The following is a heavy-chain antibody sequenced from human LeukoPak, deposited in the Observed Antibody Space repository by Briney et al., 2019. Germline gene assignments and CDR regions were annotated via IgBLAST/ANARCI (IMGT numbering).Heavy chain of an antibody. J-gene: IGHJ4*02. Sequence: GGSLRLSCAASGFTFSSKYMSWVRQAPGKGLEWVSVIYSGGSTYYSDAVKGRLTISRDNTKKTLYLQMNSLRAQDTAVYYCARSVRYGSRTYYNAYWGQGTLVTVSS. CDR3: ARSVRYGSRTYYNAY. V-gene: IGHV3-53*01. CDR2: IYSGGST. D-gene: IGHD3-10*01. CDR1: GFTFSSKY.